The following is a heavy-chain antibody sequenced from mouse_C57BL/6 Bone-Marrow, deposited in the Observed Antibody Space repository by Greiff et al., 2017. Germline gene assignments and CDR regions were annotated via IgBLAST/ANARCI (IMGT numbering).Heavy chain of an antibody. V-gene: IGHV2-2*01. CDR2: IWRGGST. CDR1: GFSLTSYG. CDR3: ARGNWPFAY. Sequence: VQLQQSGPGLVQPSPSLSITCTASGFSLTSYGVHWVRQSPGKGLEWLGVIWRGGSTDYNAAFISRLSISKDNSTSQVFFKMNSLQADDTAIYYCARGNWPFAYWGQGALVTVSA. D-gene: IGHD2-1*01. J-gene: IGHJ3*01.